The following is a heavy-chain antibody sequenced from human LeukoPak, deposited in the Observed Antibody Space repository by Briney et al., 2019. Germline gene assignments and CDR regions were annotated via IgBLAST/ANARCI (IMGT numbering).Heavy chain of an antibody. CDR3: AKTVIQLWFGDY. J-gene: IGHJ4*02. V-gene: IGHV3-23*01. CDR2: ISGSGGST. D-gene: IGHD5-18*01. Sequence: QAGGSLRLSCAASGFTFSSYAMSWVRQAPGKGLEWVSAISGSGGSTYYADSVKGRLTISRDNSKNTLYLQMNSLRAEDTAVYYCAKTVIQLWFGDYWGQGTLVTVSS. CDR1: GFTFSSYA.